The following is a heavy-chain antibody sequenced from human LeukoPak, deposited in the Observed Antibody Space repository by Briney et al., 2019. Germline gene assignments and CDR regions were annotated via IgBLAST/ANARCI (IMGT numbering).Heavy chain of an antibody. J-gene: IGHJ4*02. D-gene: IGHD3-16*01. V-gene: IGHV3-20*04. CDR3: ARGRGFIMTPLGY. CDR2: INWNGGST. Sequence: GRSLRLSCAASGFTFADYGMSWVRQAPGKGMEWVSGINWNGGSTGYADSVKGRFTISRDNAKNSLYLQMNSLRAEDTALYYCARGRGFIMTPLGYWGQGTLVTVSS. CDR1: GFTFADYG.